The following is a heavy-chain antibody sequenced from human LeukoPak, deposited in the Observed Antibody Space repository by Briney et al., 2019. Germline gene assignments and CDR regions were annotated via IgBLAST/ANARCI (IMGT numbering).Heavy chain of an antibody. J-gene: IGHJ4*02. Sequence: PGGSLRLSCAASGFTFRNYGMHWVRQVPGKGLEWVAVIYYDGSNKYYGDSVKGRFTISRDNSKNTLYLQLNSLRAEDTAVYYCAKATWFGELLEDYFDYWGQGTLVTVSS. CDR3: AKATWFGELLEDYFDY. D-gene: IGHD3-10*01. CDR1: GFTFRNYG. V-gene: IGHV3-30*02. CDR2: IYYDGSNK.